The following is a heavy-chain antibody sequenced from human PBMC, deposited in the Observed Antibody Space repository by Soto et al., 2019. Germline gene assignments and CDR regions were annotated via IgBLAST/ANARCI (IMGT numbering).Heavy chain of an antibody. CDR2: IIPIFGTA. CDR3: AREGAYYYDSSGCFDY. J-gene: IGHJ4*02. D-gene: IGHD3-22*01. Sequence: SVKVSCKASGGTFSSYAISWVRQAPGQGLEWMGGIIPIFGTANYAQKFQGRVTITADESTSTAYMELSSLRSEDTAVYYCAREGAYYYDSSGCFDYWGQGTLVTVSS. CDR1: GGTFSSYA. V-gene: IGHV1-69*13.